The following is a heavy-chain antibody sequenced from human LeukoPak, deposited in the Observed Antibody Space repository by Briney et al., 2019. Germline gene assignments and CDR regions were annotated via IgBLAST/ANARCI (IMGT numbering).Heavy chain of an antibody. CDR3: ARDYSSSWYDLYYYYGMDV. J-gene: IGHJ6*02. D-gene: IGHD6-13*01. V-gene: IGHV3-7*01. CDR1: GFTFSSYW. CDR2: IKQDGSEK. Sequence: GGSLRLSCAASGFTFSSYWMSWVRQAPGKGLEWVANIKQDGSEKYYVDSVKGRFTISRDNAKNSLYLQMNSLRAEDTAVYYCARDYSSSWYDLYYYYGMDVWGQGTTVTVSS.